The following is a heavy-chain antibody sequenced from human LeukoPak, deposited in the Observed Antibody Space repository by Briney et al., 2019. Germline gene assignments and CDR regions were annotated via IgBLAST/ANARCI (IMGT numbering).Heavy chain of an antibody. CDR1: GFTFSSYG. CDR3: ARAENNWNYVLDY. D-gene: IGHD1-7*01. V-gene: IGHV3-23*01. J-gene: IGHJ4*02. Sequence: GGSLRLSCAASGFTFSSYGMSWVRQAPGKGLEWVSAISGSGGSTYYADSVKGRFTISRDNSKNTLYLQMNSLRAEDTAVYYCARAENNWNYVLDYWGQGTLVTVSS. CDR2: ISGSGGST.